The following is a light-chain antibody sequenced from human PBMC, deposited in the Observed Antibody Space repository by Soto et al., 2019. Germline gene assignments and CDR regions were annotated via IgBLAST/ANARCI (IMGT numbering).Light chain of an antibody. CDR1: SSNIGSNT. Sequence: QAVVTQPPSASGTPGQRVTISCSGSSSNIGSNTGNWYQQLPGTAPKLLISSNTQRPSGVPDRFSGSKSGTSASLAISGLQSEDEADYYCAAWDDSLNGHVFGAGTKVTVL. CDR2: SNT. V-gene: IGLV1-44*01. J-gene: IGLJ1*01. CDR3: AAWDDSLNGHV.